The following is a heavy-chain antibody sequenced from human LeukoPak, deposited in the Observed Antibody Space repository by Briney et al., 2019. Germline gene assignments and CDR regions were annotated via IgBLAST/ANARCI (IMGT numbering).Heavy chain of an antibody. CDR1: GGSFSGYY. CDR2: INHSGST. CDR3: ARERVVRVRGVIPYGMDV. Sequence: PSGTLSLTCAVYGGSFSGYYWSWIRQPPGKGLEWIGEINHSGSTNYNPSLKSRVTISVDTSKNQFSLKLSSVTAADTAVYYCARERVVRVRGVIPYGMDVWGQGTTVTVSS. J-gene: IGHJ6*02. V-gene: IGHV4-34*01. D-gene: IGHD3-10*01.